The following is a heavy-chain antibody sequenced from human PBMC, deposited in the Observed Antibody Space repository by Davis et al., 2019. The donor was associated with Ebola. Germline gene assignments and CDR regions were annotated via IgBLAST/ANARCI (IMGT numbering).Heavy chain of an antibody. CDR2: IDYRGRS. Sequence: PSETLSLTCTVSGVSIIDHYWSCIRQSPGKGLEWIGYIDYRGRSTYKPSLRSRITMSVDTSKNQFSLKLKSITAADTAVYYCARGGSPAMFKGVDEWGQGTLGTVAS. V-gene: IGHV4-59*11. J-gene: IGHJ4*02. CDR1: GVSIIDHY. CDR3: ARGGSPAMFKGVDE. D-gene: IGHD2-2*01.